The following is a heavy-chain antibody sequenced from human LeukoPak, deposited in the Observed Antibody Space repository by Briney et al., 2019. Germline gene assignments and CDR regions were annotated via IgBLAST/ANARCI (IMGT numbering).Heavy chain of an antibody. CDR1: GFTFSSYD. Sequence: GGSLRLSCAASGFTFSSYDMSWLRQAPGKGLEWVTAISDSGGSTYYADSVKGRFTISRDNSKNTLYLQMNSRRAEDTAVYYCAAHRITRIVGAKYYFDYWGQGTLVTVSS. CDR3: AAHRITRIVGAKYYFDY. V-gene: IGHV3-23*01. CDR2: ISDSGGST. D-gene: IGHD3-22*01. J-gene: IGHJ4*02.